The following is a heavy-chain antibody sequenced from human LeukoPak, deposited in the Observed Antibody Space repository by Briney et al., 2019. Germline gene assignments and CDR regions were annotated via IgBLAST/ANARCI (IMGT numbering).Heavy chain of an antibody. CDR3: ARHWAIVVVPAAMPPWFDP. CDR1: GGSISSSSYY. Sequence: SETLSLTCTVSGGSISSSSYYWGWIRQPPGKGLEWIGSIYYSGSTYYNPSLKSRVTISVDTSKNQFSLKLSSVTAADTAVYYCARHWAIVVVPAAMPPWFDPWGQGTLVTVSS. J-gene: IGHJ5*02. V-gene: IGHV4-39*01. D-gene: IGHD2-2*01. CDR2: IYYSGST.